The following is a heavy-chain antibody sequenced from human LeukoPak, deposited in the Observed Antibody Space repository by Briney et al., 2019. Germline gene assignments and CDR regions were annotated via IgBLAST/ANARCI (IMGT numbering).Heavy chain of an antibody. CDR3: ARVTRPIIAVAGPLDY. Sequence: GGSLRLSCAASGFTFSSYAMHWVRQAPGKGLEWVAVISYDGSNKYYADSVKGRFTISRDNSKNTLYLQMNSLRAEDTAMYYCARVTRPIIAVAGPLDYWGQGTLVTVSS. D-gene: IGHD6-19*01. CDR1: GFTFSSYA. CDR2: ISYDGSNK. J-gene: IGHJ4*02. V-gene: IGHV3-30-3*01.